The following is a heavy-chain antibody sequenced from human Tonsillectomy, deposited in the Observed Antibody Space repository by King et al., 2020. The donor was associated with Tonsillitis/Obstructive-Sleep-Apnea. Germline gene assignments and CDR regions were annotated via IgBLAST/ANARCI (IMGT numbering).Heavy chain of an antibody. CDR2: IYWDDDK. Sequence: TLKESGPTLVKPTQTLTLTCTFSGFSLTTSGVGVGWIRQPPGKALEWLALIYWDDDKRYSPSLKSRLTITKDTSKNQVVLTMTSMDPVDTATYYCAHRQRAGYCRSNTCYSVGYFDYWGQGTLVTVSS. D-gene: IGHD2-2*01. V-gene: IGHV2-5*02. J-gene: IGHJ4*02. CDR1: GFSLTTSGVG. CDR3: AHRQRAGYCRSNTCYSVGYFDY.